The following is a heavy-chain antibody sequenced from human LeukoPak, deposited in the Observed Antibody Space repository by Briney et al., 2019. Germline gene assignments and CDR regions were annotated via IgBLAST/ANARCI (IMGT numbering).Heavy chain of an antibody. CDR2: IYYSGST. CDR1: GGSIRSYY. Sequence: PSETLSLTCTVSGGSIRSYYWSWIRQPPGKGLEWIGCIYYSGSTNSNPSLKSRVTISVDTSKNQFSLKVSSVTAADTAVYYCARALTPGYCSGGTCSYFDYWGQGTLVTVSS. V-gene: IGHV4-59*01. CDR3: ARALTPGYCSGGTCSYFDY. J-gene: IGHJ4*02. D-gene: IGHD2-15*01.